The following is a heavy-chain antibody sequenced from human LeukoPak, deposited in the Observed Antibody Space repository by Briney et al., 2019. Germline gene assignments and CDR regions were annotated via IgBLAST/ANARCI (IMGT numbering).Heavy chain of an antibody. D-gene: IGHD3-10*01. J-gene: IGHJ4*02. CDR2: ISGSGGST. CDR1: DSGFTFSSDA. CDR3: AKFMVRGVISFIDY. V-gene: IGHV3-23*01. Sequence: GGSLRLSCAASDSGFTFSSDAMSWVRQAPGKGLEWVSAISGSGGSTYYADSVKGRFTISRDNSKNTLYLQMNSLRAEDTDVYYCAKFMVRGVISFIDYWGQGTLVTVSS.